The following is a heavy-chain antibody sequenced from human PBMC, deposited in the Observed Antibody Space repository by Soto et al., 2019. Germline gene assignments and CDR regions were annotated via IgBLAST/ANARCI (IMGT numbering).Heavy chain of an antibody. Sequence: GGSLRLSCAASGFTFSNSGMHWVRQAPGKGLEWVAVISFDGSYKYYADSVKGRFTISRDSSKNTLSLQMNSLRAEDTAVYYCAKVQSYYGSGGRTYYGLDVWGQGTTVTVSS. J-gene: IGHJ6*02. CDR2: ISFDGSYK. D-gene: IGHD3-10*01. CDR3: AKVQSYYGSGGRTYYGLDV. CDR1: GFTFSNSG. V-gene: IGHV3-30*18.